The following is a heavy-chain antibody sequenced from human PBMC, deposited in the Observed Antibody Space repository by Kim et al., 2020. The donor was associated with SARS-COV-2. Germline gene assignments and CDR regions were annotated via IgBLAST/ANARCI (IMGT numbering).Heavy chain of an antibody. V-gene: IGHV1-69*04. CDR2: IA. Sequence: IANYAQQFQGRVTINADKSTSTAYMELSSLRSEDTAVYYCARDFLIPGDYWGQGTLVTVSS. D-gene: IGHD3-3*01. CDR3: ARDFLIPGDY. J-gene: IGHJ4*02.